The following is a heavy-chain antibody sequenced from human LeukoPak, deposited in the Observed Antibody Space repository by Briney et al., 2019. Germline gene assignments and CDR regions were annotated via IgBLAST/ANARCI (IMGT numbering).Heavy chain of an antibody. CDR2: ISWDGGAT. CDR1: EFTFDDYS. V-gene: IGHV3-43*01. D-gene: IGHD1-26*01. J-gene: IGHJ4*02. Sequence: GGSLRLSRAASEFTFDDYSMHWVRQAPGKGLEWVSLISWDGGATYYADSVKGRFTISRDNSKNSLYLQMNSLRTEDTAVYYCAKSDNPWEPVNPFDYWGQGTLVTVSS. CDR3: AKSDNPWEPVNPFDY.